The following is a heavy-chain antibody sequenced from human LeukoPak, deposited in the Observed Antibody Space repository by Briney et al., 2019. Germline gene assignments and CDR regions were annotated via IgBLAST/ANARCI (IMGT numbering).Heavy chain of an antibody. CDR1: GGSISSYY. J-gene: IGHJ2*01. Sequence: SETLSLTCTVSGGSISSYYWSWIRQQPGKGLEWIGYIFYSGSTHYNPSLKSRVTISVDTSKNQFSLKLSSVTAADTAVYFCARSVVPAAIYDWYFDLWGRGTLVAVSS. CDR3: ARSVVPAAIYDWYFDL. V-gene: IGHV4-59*06. CDR2: IFYSGST. D-gene: IGHD2-2*01.